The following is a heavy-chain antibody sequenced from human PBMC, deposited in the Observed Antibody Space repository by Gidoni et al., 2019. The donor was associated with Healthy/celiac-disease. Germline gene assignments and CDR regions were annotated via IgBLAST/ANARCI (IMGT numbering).Heavy chain of an antibody. CDR1: GFTFDDYA. V-gene: IGHV3-9*01. Sequence: EVQLVESGGGLVQPGRSLRPSCAASGFTFDDYAMHWVRQAPGKGLEWVSGISWNSGSIGYADSVKGRFTISRDNAKNSLYLQMNSLRAEDTALYYCAKGRSSSWYLDYWGQGTLVTVSS. J-gene: IGHJ4*02. D-gene: IGHD6-13*01. CDR2: ISWNSGSI. CDR3: AKGRSSSWYLDY.